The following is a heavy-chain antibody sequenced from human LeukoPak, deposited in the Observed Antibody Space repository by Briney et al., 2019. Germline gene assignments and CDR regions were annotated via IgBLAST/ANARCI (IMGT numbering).Heavy chain of an antibody. J-gene: IGHJ4*02. Sequence: PGGSLRLSCAASGFTFSSYAMHWVRQAPGKGLEWVAVISYDGSNKYYADSVKGRFTISRDNSKNTLYLQMNSLRAEDTAVYYCARAAQSPEDPYYYDSSGPCDYWGQGTLVTVSS. V-gene: IGHV3-30-3*01. D-gene: IGHD3-22*01. CDR2: ISYDGSNK. CDR1: GFTFSSYA. CDR3: ARAAQSPEDPYYYDSSGPCDY.